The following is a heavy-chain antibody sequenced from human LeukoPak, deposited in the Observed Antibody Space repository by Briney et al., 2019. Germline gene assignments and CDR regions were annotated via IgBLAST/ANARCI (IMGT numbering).Heavy chain of an antibody. J-gene: IGHJ3*02. CDR1: GYTFTSYG. D-gene: IGHD2-15*01. V-gene: IGHV1-18*01. CDR3: ARGVGSAFDI. Sequence: ASVKVSCKASGYTFTSYGISWVRQAPGQGLEWIGWIRGDNGNTGYAQKFQGRVTMTTDTSTSTGYMELRSLRFEDTAVYYCARGVGSAFDIWGQGTMVTVSS. CDR2: IRGDNGNT.